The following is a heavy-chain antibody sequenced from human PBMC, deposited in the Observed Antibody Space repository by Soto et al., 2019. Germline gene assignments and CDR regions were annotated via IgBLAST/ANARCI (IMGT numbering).Heavy chain of an antibody. Sequence: GGSLRLSCAASGFTFSSYDMHWVRQATGKGLEWVSAIGTAGDTYYPGSVKGRFNISRENAKNSLYLQMNSLRAEDTAVYYCARGRVVPAAMDYYYGMDVWGQGTTVTVSS. CDR2: IGTAGDT. CDR3: ARGRVVPAAMDYYYGMDV. CDR1: GFTFSSYD. V-gene: IGHV3-13*01. J-gene: IGHJ6*02. D-gene: IGHD2-2*01.